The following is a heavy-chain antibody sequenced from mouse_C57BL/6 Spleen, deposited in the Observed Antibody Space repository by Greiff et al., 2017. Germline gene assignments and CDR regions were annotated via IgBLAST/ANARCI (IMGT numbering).Heavy chain of an antibody. V-gene: IGHV1-69*01. J-gene: IGHJ2*01. CDR3: ARSLDYGSSYVDY. CDR1: GYTFTSYW. Sequence: QVQLQQPGAELVMPGASVKLSCKASGYTFTSYWMHWVKQRPGQGLEWIGEIDPSDSYTNYNQKFKGKSTLTVDKSSSTAYMQLSSLTSEDSAVYYCARSLDYGSSYVDYWGQGTTLTVSS. D-gene: IGHD1-1*01. CDR2: IDPSDSYT.